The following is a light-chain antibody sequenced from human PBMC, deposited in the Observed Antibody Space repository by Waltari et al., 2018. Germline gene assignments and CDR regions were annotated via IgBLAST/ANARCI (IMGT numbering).Light chain of an antibody. J-gene: IGLJ2*01. CDR1: RSNIGNNA. CDR2: ADD. CDR3: AAWDDSLKGVL. Sequence: QSVLTQTPSVSEAPRQRVTISCSGSRSNIGNNAVNWYQQVPGKAPKLLVFADDLLSSGVADRFSGSKSGTSAALAISGLRSEDEGVYFCAAWDDSLKGVLFGGGTKLTVL. V-gene: IGLV1-36*01.